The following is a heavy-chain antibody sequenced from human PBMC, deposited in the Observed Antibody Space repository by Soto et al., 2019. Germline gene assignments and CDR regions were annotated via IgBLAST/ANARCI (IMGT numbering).Heavy chain of an antibody. CDR2: VNPADSDT. CDR1: GYSFTIYW. CDR3: VRPDSSGFYSH. Sequence: PGESLKISCKASGYSFTIYWIGWVRQMSGKGLEWMAIVNPADSDTRYSPSFQGQVTVSADKSISTAYLQWGSLKASDTAMYYCVRPDSSGFYSHWGQGTPVTVSS. V-gene: IGHV5-51*01. D-gene: IGHD3-22*01. J-gene: IGHJ4*02.